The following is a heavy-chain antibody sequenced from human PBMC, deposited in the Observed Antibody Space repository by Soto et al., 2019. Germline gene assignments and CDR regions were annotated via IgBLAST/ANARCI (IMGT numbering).Heavy chain of an antibody. CDR2: INPNSGGT. V-gene: IGHV1-2*04. D-gene: IGHD2-2*02. CDR1: GYTFTSYY. Sequence: ASVKVSCKASGYTFTSYYMHWVRQAPGQGLEWMGWINPNSGGTNYAQKFQGWVTMTRDTSISTAYMELSRLRSDDTAVYYCAREFLDNHIVVVPAAIRPGVYYYYYGMDVWGQGTTVTVSS. CDR3: AREFLDNHIVVVPAAIRPGVYYYYYGMDV. J-gene: IGHJ6*02.